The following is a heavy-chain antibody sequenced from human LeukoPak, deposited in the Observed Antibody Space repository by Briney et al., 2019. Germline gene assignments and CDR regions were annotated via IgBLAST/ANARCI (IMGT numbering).Heavy chain of an antibody. CDR2: ISSSGSTI. D-gene: IGHD3-9*01. V-gene: IGHV3-48*03. J-gene: IGHJ4*02. CDR3: ARDHPSDILTGYYSFDY. CDR1: GFTFSSYE. Sequence: PGGSLRLSCAASGFTFSSYEMNWVRQAPGKGLEWVSYISSSGSTIYYADSVKGRFTISRDNAKNSLYLQTNSLRAEDTAVYYCARDHPSDILTGYYSFDYWGQGTLVTVSS.